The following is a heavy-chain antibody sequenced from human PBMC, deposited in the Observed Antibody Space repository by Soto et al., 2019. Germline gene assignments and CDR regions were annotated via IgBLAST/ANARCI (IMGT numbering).Heavy chain of an antibody. CDR2: SSASGRSR. J-gene: IGHJ4*02. V-gene: IGHV3-23*01. CDR1: GIEFSNYA. CDR3: VRDPPQIVEAGTNRYHFDL. D-gene: IGHD1-26*01. Sequence: VGSLRLSCVASGIEFSNYAMSWVRQAPGKGLEWVSISSASGRSRYHADSVKGRFTISRDNSKNTLYLHMTNLRAEDTAVYYCVRDPPQIVEAGTNRYHFDLWGQGALVTVSS.